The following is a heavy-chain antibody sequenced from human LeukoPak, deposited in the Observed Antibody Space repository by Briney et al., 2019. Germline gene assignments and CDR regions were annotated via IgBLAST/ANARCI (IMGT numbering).Heavy chain of an antibody. Sequence: GGSLRLSCAAPGFTFSNAWMNWVRQAPGKGLEWVGRIKSKTDGGTTDYAAPVKGRFTISRDDSKNTLYLQMNSLKTEDTAVYYCSTTYYYDSSEGYWGQGTLVTVSS. CDR2: IKSKTDGGTT. CDR3: STTYYYDSSEGY. D-gene: IGHD3-22*01. V-gene: IGHV3-15*07. J-gene: IGHJ4*02. CDR1: GFTFSNAW.